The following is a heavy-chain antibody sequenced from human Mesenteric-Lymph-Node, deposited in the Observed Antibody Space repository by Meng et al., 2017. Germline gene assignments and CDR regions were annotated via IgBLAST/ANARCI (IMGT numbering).Heavy chain of an antibody. Sequence: GSLRLSCTVSGYSISSGYYWGWIRQPPGKGLEWIGSIYHSGSTYYNPSLKSRVTISVDTSKNQFSLKLSSVTAADTAVYYCARGDIVVVPAASRRYNWFDPWGQGTLVTVSS. CDR3: ARGDIVVVPAASRRYNWFDP. CDR2: IYHSGST. D-gene: IGHD2-2*01. V-gene: IGHV4-38-2*02. CDR1: GYSISSGYY. J-gene: IGHJ5*02.